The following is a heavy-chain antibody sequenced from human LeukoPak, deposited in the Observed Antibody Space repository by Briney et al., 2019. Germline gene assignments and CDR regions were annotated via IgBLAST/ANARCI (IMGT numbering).Heavy chain of an antibody. D-gene: IGHD6-13*01. CDR3: ARGVSRSWYYFDY. Sequence: PSETLSLTCTVSGGSISSYYWSWIRQPPGKGLEWIGYIYYSGSTNYNPSLKSRVTISVDTSKNQFSLKLSSVTAADTAVYFCARGVSRSWYYFDYWGQGTLVTVSS. CDR2: IYYSGST. CDR1: GGSISSYY. V-gene: IGHV4-59*01. J-gene: IGHJ4*02.